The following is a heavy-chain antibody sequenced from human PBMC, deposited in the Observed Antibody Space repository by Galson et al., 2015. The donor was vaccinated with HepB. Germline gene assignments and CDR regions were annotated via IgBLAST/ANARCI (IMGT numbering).Heavy chain of an antibody. D-gene: IGHD5-12*01. CDR3: ARVERGYDSYYYGMDV. V-gene: IGHV3-7*03. J-gene: IGHJ6*02. CDR2: IKQYGSEK. Sequence: SLRLSCAASGFTFSSYRMSWVRQAPGKGLEWVANIKQYGSEKYYVDSVKGRFTISRDNAKNSLYLQMNSLRAEDTAVYYCARVERGYDSYYYGMDVWGQGTTVTVSS. CDR1: GFTFSSYR.